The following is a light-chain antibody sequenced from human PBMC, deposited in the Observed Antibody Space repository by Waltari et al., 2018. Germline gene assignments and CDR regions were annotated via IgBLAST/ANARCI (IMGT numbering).Light chain of an antibody. J-gene: IGLJ2*01. CDR3: SSYTSSSTRV. V-gene: IGLV2-14*01. Sequence: SALTQPASVSGSPGQSIPISCPGTSSDVGGYNYVSWYQQHPGKAPKLMIYEVSNRPSGVSNRFSGSKSGNTASLTISGLQAEDEADYYCSSYTSSSTRVFGGGTKLTVL. CDR2: EVS. CDR1: SSDVGGYNY.